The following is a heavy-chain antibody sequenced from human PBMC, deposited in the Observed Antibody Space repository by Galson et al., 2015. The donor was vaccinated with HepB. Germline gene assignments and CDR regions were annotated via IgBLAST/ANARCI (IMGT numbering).Heavy chain of an antibody. Sequence: SLRLSCAASGFTVSSYYMRWVRQAPGKGLEWVSVIYCGGSTYYADSVKGRFTISRDNSKNTLYLQLNSMRGEETAGYYCSRDQDYYGSSSYYSWGQGSLVTVYS. J-gene: IGHJ5*02. D-gene: IGHD3-10*01. CDR1: GFTVSSYY. CDR3: SRDQDYYGSSSYYS. V-gene: IGHV3-66*01. CDR2: IYCGGST.